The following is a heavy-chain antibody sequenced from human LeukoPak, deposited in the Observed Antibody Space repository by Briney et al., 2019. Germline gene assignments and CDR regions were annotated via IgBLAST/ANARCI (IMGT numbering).Heavy chain of an antibody. Sequence: SETLSLTCTDSGGPITSHFWSWIRQPPGEGLEWIGNFYHAGNSNLNPSLKSRVTMSIDTSKNQFSLKLRSMTAADTAVYYCARDGPTSTAPFDYWGQGTLVTVSS. CDR1: GGPITSHF. V-gene: IGHV4-59*11. CDR2: FYHAGNS. CDR3: ARDGPTSTAPFDY. D-gene: IGHD1-26*01. J-gene: IGHJ4*02.